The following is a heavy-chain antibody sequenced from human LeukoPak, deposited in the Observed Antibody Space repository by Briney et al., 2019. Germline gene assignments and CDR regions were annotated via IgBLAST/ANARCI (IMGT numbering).Heavy chain of an antibody. J-gene: IGHJ4*02. D-gene: IGHD3-10*01. CDR1: GFTFSSYS. CDR3: ARGAMVRGVRTYYFDY. CDR2: ISSSSSYI. V-gene: IGHV3-21*01. Sequence: GGSLRLSCAASGFTFSSYSMNWVRQAPGKGLEWVSSISSSSSYIYYADSVKGRFTISRDNAKNSLYLQMNSLRAEDTAVYYCARGAMVRGVRTYYFDYWGQGTLVTVSS.